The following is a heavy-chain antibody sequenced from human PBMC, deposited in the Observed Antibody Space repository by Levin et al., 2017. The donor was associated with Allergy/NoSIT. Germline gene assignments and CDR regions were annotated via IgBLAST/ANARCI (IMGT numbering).Heavy chain of an antibody. V-gene: IGHV3-11*01. CDR1: GFTPSDDY. J-gene: IGHJ6*02. Sequence: GESLKISCAASGFTPSDDYMTWIRQAPGKGLEWISHISSSGSSVYYADSVKGRFTISRDNAKKSVYLQMNSLRAEDTAVYYCAREKYSGYTSPAYYGMDVWGQGTTVTVSS. CDR2: ISSSGSSV. CDR3: AREKYSGYTSPAYYGMDV. D-gene: IGHD5-12*01.